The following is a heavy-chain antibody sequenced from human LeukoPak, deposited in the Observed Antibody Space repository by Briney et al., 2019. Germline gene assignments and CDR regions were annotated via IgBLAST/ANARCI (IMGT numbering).Heavy chain of an antibody. V-gene: IGHV3-21*01. CDR3: ARGSVGTPPPFDY. CDR2: ISSSSYI. D-gene: IGHD2-15*01. J-gene: IGHJ4*02. Sequence: GGSLRLSCAASGFTFSSYSMNWVRQAPGKGLEWVSSISSSSYIYYADSVKGRFTISRDNSKNTLNLQMNSLRDEDTAVYYCARGSVGTPPPFDYWGQGILVTVSS. CDR1: GFTFSSYS.